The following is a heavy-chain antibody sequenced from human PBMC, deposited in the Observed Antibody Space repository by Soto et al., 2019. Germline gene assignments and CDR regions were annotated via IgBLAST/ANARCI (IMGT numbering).Heavy chain of an antibody. CDR1: GFTFSSYD. Sequence: EVQLVESGGGLVQPGGALRRSCAASGFTFSSYDMHWVRQATGKGLEWVSAIGTAGDTYYPGSVKGRFTISRENAKNSLYLQMNSLRAEDTAVYYCARGGPISLPPYYYYYGMDVWGQGTTVTVSS. CDR3: ARGGPISLPPYYYYYGMDV. D-gene: IGHD3-9*01. CDR2: IGTAGDT. V-gene: IGHV3-13*01. J-gene: IGHJ6*02.